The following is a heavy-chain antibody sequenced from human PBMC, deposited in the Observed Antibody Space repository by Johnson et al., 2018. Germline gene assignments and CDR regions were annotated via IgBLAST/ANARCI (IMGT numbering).Heavy chain of an antibody. D-gene: IGHD6-13*01. CDR1: GFTFSSYG. CDR2: ISYDGSNK. V-gene: IGHV3-30*18. Sequence: QVQLVESGGGVVQPGRSLRLTCAASGFTFSSYGMHWVRQAPGKGLEWVAVISYDGSNKYYADSVKGRFPISRDNAKNTLYLQMTSLRAEDTAVYYCAKRKVGYGLEAYYYYYGMDVWGQGTTVTVSS. CDR3: AKRKVGYGLEAYYYYYGMDV. J-gene: IGHJ6*02.